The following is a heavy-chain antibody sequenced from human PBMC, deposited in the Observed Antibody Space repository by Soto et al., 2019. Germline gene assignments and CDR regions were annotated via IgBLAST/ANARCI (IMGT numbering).Heavy chain of an antibody. Sequence: SETLSLTCNVSGGPLTTYFWSWIRQPPGKGLEWIGYVYYDGHTDYNPSLESRVTIAVDTSKNQFSLRLTSVTAADTAVYYCARDLFGGYCLDYWGQGALVTVSS. J-gene: IGHJ4*02. D-gene: IGHD5-12*01. CDR3: ARDLFGGYCLDY. CDR2: VYYDGHT. CDR1: GGPLTTYF. V-gene: IGHV4-59*01.